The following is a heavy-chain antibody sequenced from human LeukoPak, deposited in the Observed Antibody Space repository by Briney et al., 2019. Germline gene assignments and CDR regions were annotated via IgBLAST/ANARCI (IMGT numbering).Heavy chain of an antibody. V-gene: IGHV4-59*08. D-gene: IGHD2-21*02. CDR2: IYYSGST. CDR1: GGSISSYY. J-gene: IGHJ5*02. Sequence: SETLSLTCTVSGGSISSYYWSWIRQPPGKGLEWIAYIYYSGSTNYNPSLKSRVTISVDTSKNQFSLQLRSVTAADTAVYYCARHADCGGDCYGANWFDPWGQGTLVTVSS. CDR3: ARHADCGGDCYGANWFDP.